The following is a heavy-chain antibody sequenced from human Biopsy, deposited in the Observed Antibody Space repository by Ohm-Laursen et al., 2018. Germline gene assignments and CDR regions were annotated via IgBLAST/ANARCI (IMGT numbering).Heavy chain of an antibody. CDR2: IYGGGFGT. D-gene: IGHD3-10*01. CDR1: GFKFSTYA. J-gene: IGHJ4*02. Sequence: SLRLSCTASGFKFSTYAMSWVRQAPGKGLEWVAGIYGGGFGTYYADSVKGRFSISRDNSENTLYLHMNSLRAEDTAVYFCAKFEGDPTPSYYFDYWGQGTLVTVSS. V-gene: IGHV3-23*01. CDR3: AKFEGDPTPSYYFDY.